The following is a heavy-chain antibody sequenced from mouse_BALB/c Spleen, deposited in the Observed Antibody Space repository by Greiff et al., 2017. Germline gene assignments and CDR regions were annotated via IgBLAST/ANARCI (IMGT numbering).Heavy chain of an antibody. V-gene: IGHV3-8*02. D-gene: IGHD2-10*01. CDR3: ARAYYGNYHFDY. Sequence: EVKLQESGPSLVKPSQTLSLTCSVTGDSITSGYWNWIRKFPGNKLEYMGYISYSGSTYYNPSLKSRISITRDTSKNQYYLQLNSVTTEDTATYYCARAYYGNYHFDYWGQGTTLTVSS. J-gene: IGHJ2*01. CDR1: GDSITSGY. CDR2: ISYSGST.